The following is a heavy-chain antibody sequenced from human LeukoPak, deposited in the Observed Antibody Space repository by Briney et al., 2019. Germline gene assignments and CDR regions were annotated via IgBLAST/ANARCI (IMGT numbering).Heavy chain of an antibody. CDR3: AADRSHPRYSYDAHYYGMDV. CDR2: IVVGSGNT. Sequence: SVKVSCQASGFTFTSSAVQWVRQARGQRLEWIGWIVVGSGNTNYAQKFQERVTITRDMSTSTAYMELSSLRSEDTAVYYCAADRSHPRYSYDAHYYGMDVWGQGTLVTVSS. J-gene: IGHJ6*02. CDR1: GFTFTSSA. D-gene: IGHD5-18*01. V-gene: IGHV1-58*01.